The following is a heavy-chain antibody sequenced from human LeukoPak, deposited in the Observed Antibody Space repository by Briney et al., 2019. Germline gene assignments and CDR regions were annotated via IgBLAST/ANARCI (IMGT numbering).Heavy chain of an antibody. CDR3: ARFPRGFYYDSSGYHYYYMDV. D-gene: IGHD3-22*01. J-gene: IGHJ6*03. CDR1: GGSISSYY. CDR2: IYYSGST. V-gene: IGHV4-59*01. Sequence: PSETLSLTCTVSGGSISSYYWSWIRQPPGKGLEWIGYIYYSGSTNYNPFLKSRVTISVDTSKNQFSLKLSSVTAADTAVYYCARFPRGFYYDSSGYHYYYMDVWGKGTTVTVSS.